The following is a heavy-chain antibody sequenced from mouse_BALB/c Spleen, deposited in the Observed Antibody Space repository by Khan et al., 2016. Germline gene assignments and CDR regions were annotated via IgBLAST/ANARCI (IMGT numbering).Heavy chain of an antibody. J-gene: IGHJ3*01. Sequence: VQLKQSGPELLKPGASVKVSCKGSGYAFTTYNMYWVKQSHGKSLEWIGYIDPYNGVSSYNQKFKDKATLTVDESSSTAYMHLNSLTSEDSAVYYCARWDGNYVPFAYWGQGTLVTVSA. CDR2: IDPYNGVS. D-gene: IGHD2-1*01. CDR3: ARWDGNYVPFAY. V-gene: IGHV1S135*01. CDR1: GYAFTTYN.